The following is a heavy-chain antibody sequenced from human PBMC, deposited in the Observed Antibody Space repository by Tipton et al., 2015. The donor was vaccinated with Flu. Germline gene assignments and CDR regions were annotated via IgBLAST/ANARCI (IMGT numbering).Heavy chain of an antibody. CDR3: ARGSTITIFGVVIHYYYGMDV. Sequence: LVKPSETLSLTCAVYGGSFSGYYWSWIRQPPGKGLEWIGEINHSGSTNYNPSLKSRVTISVDTSKNQFSLKLSSVTAADTAVYYCARGSTITIFGVVIHYYYGMDVWGQGTTVTVSS. CDR1: GGSFSGYY. J-gene: IGHJ6*02. CDR2: INHSGST. D-gene: IGHD3-3*01. V-gene: IGHV4-34*01.